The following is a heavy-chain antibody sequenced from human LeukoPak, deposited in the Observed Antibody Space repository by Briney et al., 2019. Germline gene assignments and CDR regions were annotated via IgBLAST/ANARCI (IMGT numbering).Heavy chain of an antibody. CDR1: GYSLSSGYY. J-gene: IGHJ1*01. D-gene: IGHD6-13*01. CDR3: ARKGCCAAAGQYFQH. CDR2: LYHSGST. V-gene: IGHV4-38-2*02. Sequence: SETLSLTCTVSGYSLSSGYYWGWIRQPPGKGLEGIGSLYHSGSTYYNPSLKRRGTISVDTSKNQFSLKLRSVTAADTAVYYCARKGCCAAAGQYFQHWGQGTLVTVSS.